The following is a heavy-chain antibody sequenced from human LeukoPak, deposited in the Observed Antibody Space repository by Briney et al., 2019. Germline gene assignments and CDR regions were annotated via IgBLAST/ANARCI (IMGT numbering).Heavy chain of an antibody. CDR3: ARIYEQNYYDSSGYYFGGYFDY. CDR1: GGSISSYY. CDR2: IYYSGST. D-gene: IGHD3-22*01. Sequence: SETLSLTCTVSGGSISSYYWSWIRQPPGKGLEWIGYIYYSGSTNYKSSLKSRVTISVDTSKNQFSLKLSSVTAADTAVYYCARIYEQNYYDSSGYYFGGYFDYWGQGTLVTVSS. V-gene: IGHV4-59*12. J-gene: IGHJ4*02.